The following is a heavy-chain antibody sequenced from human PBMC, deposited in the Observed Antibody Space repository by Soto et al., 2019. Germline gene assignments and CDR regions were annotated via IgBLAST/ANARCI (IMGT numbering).Heavy chain of an antibody. CDR3: TRYYYESSGYYVY. D-gene: IGHD3-22*01. CDR1: GFNFANYA. CDR2: IRGETNGGTA. J-gene: IGHJ4*02. V-gene: IGHV3-49*04. Sequence: GGSLRLSCTVSGFNFANYALTWVRQAPGKGLEWVGFIRGETNGGTADYAASLKGRITISRDDSKSIAYLEINSLQTEDTAVYYCTRYYYESSGYYVYWGQGTPVTVSS.